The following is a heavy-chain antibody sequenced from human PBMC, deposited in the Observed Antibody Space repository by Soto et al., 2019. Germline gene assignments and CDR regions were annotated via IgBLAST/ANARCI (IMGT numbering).Heavy chain of an antibody. CDR3: ARSINHTESSPLDC. CDR1: GFTFSSYA. Sequence: QVQLVESGGGVVQPGRSLRLSCAASGFTFSSYAMHWVRQAPGKGLEWVALISYDGSNKFYADSVKGRFTISRDNSKNTLYLQMNSLRAEDTAVYYGARSINHTESSPLDCWGQGTLVTVSS. V-gene: IGHV3-30-3*01. CDR2: ISYDGSNK. J-gene: IGHJ4*02. D-gene: IGHD5-18*01.